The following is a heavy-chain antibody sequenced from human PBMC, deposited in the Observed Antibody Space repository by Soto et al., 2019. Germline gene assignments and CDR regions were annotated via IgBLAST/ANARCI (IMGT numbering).Heavy chain of an antibody. CDR1: GFTFTSYA. J-gene: IGHJ6*02. V-gene: IGHV3-30-3*01. D-gene: IGHD3-3*01. Sequence: QVQLVESGGGVVQPGRSLRLSCAASGFTFTSYAMHGVRQAPGKGLEWVAVISNDGSNYYYADSVRGRFTISRDNTKNTLFLQMSSLRGEDSGVYYCARGTTLAIFDYGMDVWGQGTTVTVSS. CDR2: ISNDGSNY. CDR3: ARGTTLAIFDYGMDV.